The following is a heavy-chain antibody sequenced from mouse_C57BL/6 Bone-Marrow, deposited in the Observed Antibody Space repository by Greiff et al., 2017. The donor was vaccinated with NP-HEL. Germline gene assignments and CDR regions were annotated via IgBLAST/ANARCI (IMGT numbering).Heavy chain of an antibody. CDR3: ARCEGIDY. CDR2: IYPGDGDT. V-gene: IGHV1-82*01. CDR1: GYAFSSSW. Sequence: QVQLQQSGPELVKPGATVKISCKASGYAFSSSWMTWVKQRTGKGLEWIGRIYPGDGDTNYNGKFKGKATLTADKSSSTAYMQLSNLTSEDSAVYCCARCEGIDYWGQGTTLTVSS. J-gene: IGHJ2*01.